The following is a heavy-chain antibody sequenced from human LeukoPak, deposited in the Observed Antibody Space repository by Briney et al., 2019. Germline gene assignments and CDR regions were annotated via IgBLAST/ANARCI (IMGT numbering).Heavy chain of an antibody. V-gene: IGHV3-23*01. Sequence: GGSLRLSCAASGFTFSSHGMSWVRQAPGKGLEWVSTISGSGDNTYYADSVKGRFTISRDNSKNTLYLQMNSLRAEDTAVYYCAKDGDYVWGSYRGFDYWGQGTLVTVSS. CDR1: GFTFSSHG. CDR3: AKDGDYVWGSYRGFDY. D-gene: IGHD3-16*02. CDR2: ISGSGDNT. J-gene: IGHJ4*02.